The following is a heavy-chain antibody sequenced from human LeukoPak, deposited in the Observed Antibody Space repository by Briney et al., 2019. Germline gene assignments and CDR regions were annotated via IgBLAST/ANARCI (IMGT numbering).Heavy chain of an antibody. Sequence: SETLSLTCAVYGGSFSSSYWSWIRQPPGKGLEWIGEINHSGTTKYNPSLKSRVTISVDTSKHQFSLKLSSVTAADTAVYYCARDQGWFGESSPAGHFDYWGQGTLVTVSS. CDR1: GGSFSSSY. J-gene: IGHJ4*02. CDR3: ARDQGWFGESSPAGHFDY. CDR2: INHSGTT. D-gene: IGHD3-10*01. V-gene: IGHV4-34*01.